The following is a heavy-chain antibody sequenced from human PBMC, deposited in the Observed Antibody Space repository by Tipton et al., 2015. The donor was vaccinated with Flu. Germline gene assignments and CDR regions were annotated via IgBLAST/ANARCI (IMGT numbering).Heavy chain of an antibody. CDR2: ISGSISSSGTTT. J-gene: IGHJ4*02. V-gene: IGHV3-23*01. Sequence: AASGFTFSNYAMTWVRQAPGKGLEWVSTISGSISSSGTTTYYADSVKGRFTISRDSSKNTVYLQMNSLRAEDTAVYYCAKRTTMIVVVISPFDYWGQGTLVTVSS. CDR1: GFTFSNYA. D-gene: IGHD3-22*01. CDR3: AKRTTMIVVVISPFDY.